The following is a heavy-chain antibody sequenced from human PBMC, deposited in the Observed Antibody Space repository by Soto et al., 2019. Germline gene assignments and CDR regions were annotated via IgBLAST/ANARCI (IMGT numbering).Heavy chain of an antibody. CDR3: ARGARGWGGRFIQGHCDF. J-gene: IGHJ4*02. CDR1: GYTFTSYD. D-gene: IGHD2-15*01. V-gene: IGHV1-8*01. CDR2: MNPNSGNT. Sequence: QVQLVQSGAEVKKPGASVKVSCKASGYTFTSYDINWVRQATGQGLEWMGWMNPNSGNTGYAQKFQGRVTMTRNTSISTAYLELSRLRSEDMAVYYCARGARGWGGRFIQGHCDFWGQGTLVTVSS.